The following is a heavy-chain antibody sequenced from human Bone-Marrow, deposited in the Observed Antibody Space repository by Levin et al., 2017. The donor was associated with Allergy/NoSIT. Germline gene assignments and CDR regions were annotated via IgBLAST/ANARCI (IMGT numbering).Heavy chain of an antibody. J-gene: IGHJ4*02. CDR1: FFSFIRGSYY. V-gene: IGHV4-61*01. Sequence: LSLPFPFSFFSFIRGSYYWSWIRQPPGKGLEWIAYIYHSGSTKYNPSLKSRVTISLDTSRNQFSLRLTSLTAADTAVYYCARGSYFGGLSFDCWGKGTLVTVSS. CDR3: ARGSYFGGLSFDC. D-gene: IGHD4-23*01. CDR2: IYHSGST.